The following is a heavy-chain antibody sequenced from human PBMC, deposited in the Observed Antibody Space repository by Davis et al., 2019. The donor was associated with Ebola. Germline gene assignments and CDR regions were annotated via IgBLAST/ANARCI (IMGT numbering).Heavy chain of an antibody. D-gene: IGHD6-19*01. J-gene: IGHJ4*02. Sequence: AASVKVSCKASGGTFSSFGVSWVRQAPGQGLEWMGIINPSGGSTNYAQKFQGRVTMTTDTSTSTAYMELRSLRSDDTAVYYCARAGITVAGAIDDWGQGTLVTVSS. V-gene: IGHV1-46*01. CDR1: GGTFSSFG. CDR2: INPSGGST. CDR3: ARAGITVAGAIDD.